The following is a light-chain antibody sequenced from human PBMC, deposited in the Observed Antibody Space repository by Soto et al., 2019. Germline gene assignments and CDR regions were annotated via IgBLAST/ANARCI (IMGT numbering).Light chain of an antibody. V-gene: IGKV3-15*01. CDR3: QQYNNWPPIT. Sequence: EIVMTQSPATLSVSPGERATLSCRASQSISGNLAWYQQKPGQAPRLLMYGASTRATGIPATFSGSGSGTEFTLTISSLQSEDFAVYSCQQYNNWPPITFGGGTKVEIK. CDR1: QSISGN. J-gene: IGKJ4*01. CDR2: GAS.